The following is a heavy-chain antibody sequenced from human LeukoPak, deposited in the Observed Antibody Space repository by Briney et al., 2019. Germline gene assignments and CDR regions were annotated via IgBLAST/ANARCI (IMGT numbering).Heavy chain of an antibody. CDR3: ARERIVVAAYDY. Sequence: ASVTVSFKASGYTFINYYIHWVRQAPGQGLEGMGIINCSGGRTNYAQKLQGRVSMTRDTTKSTVYMELNSLISEDTAVYYCARERIVVAAYDYWGQGTPVTVSS. J-gene: IGHJ4*02. V-gene: IGHV1-46*01. D-gene: IGHD2-15*01. CDR1: GYTFINYY. CDR2: INCSGGRT.